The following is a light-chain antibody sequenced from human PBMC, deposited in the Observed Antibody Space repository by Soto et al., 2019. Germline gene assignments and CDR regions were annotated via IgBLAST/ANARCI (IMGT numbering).Light chain of an antibody. CDR2: AAS. J-gene: IGKJ1*01. V-gene: IGKV1-39*01. Sequence: DIQMTQSPSSLSASVGARVTITCRASQSISSYLNWYQQKQGKAPQLLIYAASSLQSGVPSRFSGSRSGTDFTLTISSLQPEDFATYYCQQSYSTPPTFGQGTKVEIK. CDR3: QQSYSTPPT. CDR1: QSISSY.